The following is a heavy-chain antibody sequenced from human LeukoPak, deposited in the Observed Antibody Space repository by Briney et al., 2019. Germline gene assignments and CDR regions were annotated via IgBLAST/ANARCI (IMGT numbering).Heavy chain of an antibody. V-gene: IGHV1-69*06. D-gene: IGHD3-10*01. CDR3: ARVQGIGTWFGELLPNWFDP. J-gene: IGHJ5*02. CDR2: IIPIFGTA. CDR1: GGTFSSYA. Sequence: SVKVSCKASGGTFSSYAISWVRQAPGQGLEWMGGIIPIFGTANYAQKFQGRVTITADKSTSTAYMELSSLRSEDTAVYYCARVQGIGTWFGELLPNWFDPWGQGTLVTVSS.